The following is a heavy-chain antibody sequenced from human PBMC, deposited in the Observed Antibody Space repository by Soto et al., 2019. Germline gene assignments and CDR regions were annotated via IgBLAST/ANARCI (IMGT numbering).Heavy chain of an antibody. Sequence: QAQLVQSGAEVKKPGSSVKVSCKASGGTFSSYAISWVRQAPGQGLEWMGGIIPIFGTANYAQKFQGRVTITADKSTSTAYMELSSLRSEDTAVYYCARDSCSSTSCYLRPNDYGDYVFDYWGQGTLVTVSS. CDR2: IIPIFGTA. D-gene: IGHD2-2*01. CDR3: ARDSCSSTSCYLRPNDYGDYVFDY. CDR1: GGTFSSYA. J-gene: IGHJ4*02. V-gene: IGHV1-69*06.